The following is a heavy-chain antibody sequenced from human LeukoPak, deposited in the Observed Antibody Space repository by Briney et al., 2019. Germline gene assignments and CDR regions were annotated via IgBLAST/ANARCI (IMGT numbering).Heavy chain of an antibody. V-gene: IGHV3-74*01. J-gene: IGHJ4*02. CDR1: GFNFRNYW. CDR2: INSDGSST. CDR3: ATDEAATGRLDY. Sequence: GGSLRLSCAASGFNFRNYWMHWVRQAPGKGLVWVSRINSDGSSTSYADSVKGRFTISRDNAENTLYLQINSLRAEDTAVYYCATDEAATGRLDYWGQGTPVTDSS. D-gene: IGHD1-1*01.